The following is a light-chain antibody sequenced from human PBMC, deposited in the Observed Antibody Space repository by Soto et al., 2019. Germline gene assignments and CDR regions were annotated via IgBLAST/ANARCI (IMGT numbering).Light chain of an antibody. J-gene: IGKJ4*01. Sequence: TRVNHTPSSYRASAEDRVTITCRAGQGISSYLAWYQQKPGKAPKLLIYAASTLQSGVPSRFSGSGSGTDFTFTISFLMSEDLATYSLRQYYSYPRTFAGGTKVDIK. CDR2: AAS. V-gene: IGKV1-8*01. CDR1: QGISSY. CDR3: RQYYSYPRT.